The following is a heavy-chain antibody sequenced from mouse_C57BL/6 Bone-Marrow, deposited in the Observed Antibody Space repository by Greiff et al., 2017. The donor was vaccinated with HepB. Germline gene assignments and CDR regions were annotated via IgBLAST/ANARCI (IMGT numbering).Heavy chain of an antibody. Sequence: VQLKESGPGLVKPSQSLSLTCSVTGYSITSGYYWNWIRQFPGNKLEWMGYISYDGSNNYNPSLKNRISITRDTSKNQFFLKLNSVTTEDTATYYCAVITTVYFDYWGQGTTLTVSS. CDR3: AVITTVYFDY. CDR2: ISYDGSN. V-gene: IGHV3-6*01. J-gene: IGHJ2*01. D-gene: IGHD1-1*01. CDR1: GYSITSGYY.